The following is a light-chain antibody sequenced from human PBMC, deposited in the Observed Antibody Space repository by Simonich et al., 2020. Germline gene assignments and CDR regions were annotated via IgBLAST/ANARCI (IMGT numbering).Light chain of an antibody. CDR3: LQHNSYSWT. V-gene: IGKV1-17*03. CDR1: QGISYY. J-gene: IGKJ1*01. CDR2: AAS. Sequence: DNQMTQSPSAMSASVGDRVNITCRARQGISYYLAWFQQKPGKVTKRLIFAASSLQSGVPSRFSGSGPGTEFTLTISSLQPEDFATYYCLQHNSYSWTFGQGTKVEIK.